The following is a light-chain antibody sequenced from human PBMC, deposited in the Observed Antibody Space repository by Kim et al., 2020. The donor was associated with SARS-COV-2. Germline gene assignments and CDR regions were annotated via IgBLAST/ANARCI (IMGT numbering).Light chain of an antibody. V-gene: IGLV1-47*01. CDR3: AVWDDSLSGWV. CDR1: SSNIGSHY. Sequence: QSVLPQPPSASGTPGQRVTISCSGSSSNIGSHYVYWYQQLPGTAPKVLISRNNQRPSGVPDRFSGSKSGTSASLAISGLRSEDEADYYCAVWDDSLSGWVFGGGTKLTVL. CDR2: RNN. J-gene: IGLJ3*02.